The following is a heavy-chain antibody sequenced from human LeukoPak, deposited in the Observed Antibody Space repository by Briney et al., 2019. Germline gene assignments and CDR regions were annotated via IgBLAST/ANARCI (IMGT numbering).Heavy chain of an antibody. Sequence: HPSETLSLTCTVSGGSISSYYWSWIRQPAGKGLEWIGRIDTSGNTNYKPSLKSRVTMSEDTSKKQFSLKLSSVTAADTAVYYCARVSSSWYQDWYFDLWGRGTLVTVSS. J-gene: IGHJ2*01. CDR2: IDTSGNT. CDR3: ARVSSSWYQDWYFDL. D-gene: IGHD6-13*01. CDR1: GGSISSYY. V-gene: IGHV4-4*07.